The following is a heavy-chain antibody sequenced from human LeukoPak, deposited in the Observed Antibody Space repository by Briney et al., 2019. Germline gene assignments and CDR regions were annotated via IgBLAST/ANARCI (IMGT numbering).Heavy chain of an antibody. D-gene: IGHD3-9*01. CDR1: GDSISTSSYY. CDR3: ARHGSSANYDILTGYPY. CDR2: IYYSGST. J-gene: IGHJ4*02. V-gene: IGHV4-39*01. Sequence: SETLSLTCSVSGDSISTSSYYWGWIRQPPGKGLEWIGTIYYSGSTYYNPSLTSRVTISVDTSKNQFSLKLSSVTAADTAVYYCARHGSSANYDILTGYPYWGQGTLVTVSS.